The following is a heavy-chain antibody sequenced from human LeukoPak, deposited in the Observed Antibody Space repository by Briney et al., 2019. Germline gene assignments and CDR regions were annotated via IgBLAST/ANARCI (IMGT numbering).Heavy chain of an antibody. CDR3: ARVPRGRSAGSGYYYGFDY. V-gene: IGHV1-8*03. J-gene: IGHJ4*02. CDR1: GYTFTSYD. Sequence: ASVKVSCKASGYTFTSYDINWVRQATGQGLEWMGWMNPNSGNTGYAQKFQGRVTITRNTSISTAYMELSSLRSEDTAVCYCARVPRGRSAGSGYYYGFDYWGQGTLVTVSS. D-gene: IGHD3-22*01. CDR2: MNPNSGNT.